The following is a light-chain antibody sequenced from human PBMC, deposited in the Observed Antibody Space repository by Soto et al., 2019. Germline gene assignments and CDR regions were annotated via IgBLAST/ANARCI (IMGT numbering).Light chain of an antibody. CDR2: GAS. CDR1: QSVSSNY. V-gene: IGKV3-20*01. Sequence: IVLTQSPGTLSLSPGDRATLSCRASQSVSSNYLAWYQQKPGQAPRLLIYGASRRATGIPDRFSGSGSGTDFTLTISRLEPEDFAVYYCQQYGSSPRTFGQGTKVDIK. J-gene: IGKJ1*01. CDR3: QQYGSSPRT.